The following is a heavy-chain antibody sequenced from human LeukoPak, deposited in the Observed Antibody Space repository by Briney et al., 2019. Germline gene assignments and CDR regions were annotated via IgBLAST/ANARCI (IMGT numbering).Heavy chain of an antibody. CDR3: ASGYCSSTSCGNYWYFDL. D-gene: IGHD2-2*01. CDR1: GGSISSYY. V-gene: IGHV4-59*01. CDR2: IYYSGST. Sequence: SETLSLTCTVSGGSISSYYWSWIRQPPGKGLEWIGYIYYSGSTNYNPSLKSRVTISVDTSKNQFSLKLSSVTAADTAVYYCASGYCSSTSCGNYWYFDLWGRGTLVTVSS. J-gene: IGHJ2*01.